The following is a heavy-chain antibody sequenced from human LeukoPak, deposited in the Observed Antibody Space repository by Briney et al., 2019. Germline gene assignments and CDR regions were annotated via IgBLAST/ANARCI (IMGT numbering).Heavy chain of an antibody. CDR3: ARDPAGSSSWYHYYYMDV. CDR1: GYTFTSYY. CDR2: INPSGGST. V-gene: IGHV1-46*01. J-gene: IGHJ6*03. Sequence: ASVKVSCKASGYTFTSYYMHWVRQAPGQGLEWMGIINPSGGSTSYAQKFQGRVTMTRDMSTSTVYMELSSLRSEDTAVYYCARDPAGSSSWYHYYYMDVWGKGTTVTVSS. D-gene: IGHD6-13*01.